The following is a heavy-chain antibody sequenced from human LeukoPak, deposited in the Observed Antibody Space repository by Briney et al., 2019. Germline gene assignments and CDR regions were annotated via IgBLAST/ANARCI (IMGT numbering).Heavy chain of an antibody. J-gene: IGHJ5*02. CDR1: GGSISSSSYY. D-gene: IGHD6-19*01. Sequence: SETLSLTCTVSGGSISSSSYYWGWIRQPPGKGLEWIGSVYYSGSTYYNPSLKSRVTISVDTSKNQFSLKLSSVTAADTAVYYCARVGSSGWSRAYNWFDPWGQGTLVTVSS. CDR2: VYYSGST. V-gene: IGHV4-39*01. CDR3: ARVGSSGWSRAYNWFDP.